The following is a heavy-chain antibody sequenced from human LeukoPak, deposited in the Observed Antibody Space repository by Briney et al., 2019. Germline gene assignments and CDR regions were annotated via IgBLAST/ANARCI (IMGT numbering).Heavy chain of an antibody. J-gene: IGHJ4*02. CDR3: VRETRFLEWLNDY. CDR1: GGSFSGYY. D-gene: IGHD3-3*01. Sequence: SETLSLTCAVYGGSFSGYYWSWIRQPPGKGLEWIGEINHSGSTNYNPSLKSRVTISVDTSKNQFSLKLSSVTAADTAVYYCVRETRFLEWLNDYWGQGTQVTVSS. V-gene: IGHV4-34*01. CDR2: INHSGST.